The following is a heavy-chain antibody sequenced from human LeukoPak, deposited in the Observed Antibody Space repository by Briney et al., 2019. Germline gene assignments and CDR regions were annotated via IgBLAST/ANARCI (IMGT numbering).Heavy chain of an antibody. CDR2: ISSSGSTI. CDR3: ARRSNYYYYYMDV. Sequence: GGSLRLSCAASGFTFSDYYMSWIRQAPGKGLEWDSYISSSGSTIYYADSVKGRFTISRDNAKNSLYLQMNSLRAEDTAVYYCARRSNYYYYYMDVWGKGTTVTVSS. J-gene: IGHJ6*03. CDR1: GFTFSDYY. V-gene: IGHV3-11*01.